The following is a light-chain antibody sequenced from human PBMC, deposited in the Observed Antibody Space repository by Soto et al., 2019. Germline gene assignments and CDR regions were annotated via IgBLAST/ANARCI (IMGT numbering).Light chain of an antibody. V-gene: IGLV2-8*01. CDR3: NSYAGTKNLV. CDR2: DVN. J-gene: IGLJ2*01. CDR1: SSDVGSYNL. Sequence: QSALTQPASVSGSPGQSITISCTGTSSDVGSYNLVSWYQQHPGKAPKLIIYDVNKRPSGVPDRFSGSKSGNTASLTVSGLQAEDEADYYCNSYAGTKNLVFGGGTKLTVL.